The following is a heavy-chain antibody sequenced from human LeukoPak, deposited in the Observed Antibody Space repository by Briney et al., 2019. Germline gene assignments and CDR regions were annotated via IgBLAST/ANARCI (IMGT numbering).Heavy chain of an antibody. Sequence: GGSLRLSCAASGLTFSKSAMTWVRQAPGTGLVWVSAISGRGDFTYYADSVKGRFTISRDNSKNVLYLQMSSLRAQDTAVYYCARREAEESGPIDFWGQGTLVTVSS. CDR1: GLTFSKSA. V-gene: IGHV3-23*01. J-gene: IGHJ4*02. CDR2: ISGRGDFT. CDR3: ARREAEESGPIDF. D-gene: IGHD3-3*01.